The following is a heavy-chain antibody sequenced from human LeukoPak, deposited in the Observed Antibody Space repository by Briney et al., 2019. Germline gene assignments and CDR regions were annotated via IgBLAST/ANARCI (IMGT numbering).Heavy chain of an antibody. CDR3: AKRGRYWEGHYFDY. V-gene: IGHV3-9*01. Sequence: GGSLRLSCAASEFSVGSNYMTWVRQAPGKGLEWVSGISWNSGSIGYADSVKGRFTISRDNAKNSLYLQMNSLRAEDTALYYCAKRGRYWEGHYFDYWGQGTLVTVSS. CDR2: ISWNSGSI. D-gene: IGHD3-10*01. CDR1: EFSVGSNY. J-gene: IGHJ4*02.